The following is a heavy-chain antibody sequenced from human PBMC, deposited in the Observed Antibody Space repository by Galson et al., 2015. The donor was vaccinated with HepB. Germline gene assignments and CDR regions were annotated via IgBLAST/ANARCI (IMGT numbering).Heavy chain of an antibody. CDR1: GYTFTNYW. CDR2: IYPTDSRT. D-gene: IGHD3-10*01. V-gene: IGHV5-51*01. Sequence: QSGAEVKKSGESLDISCRASGYTFTNYWIAWLRQMPGKGLECVGVIYPTDSRTTYSPSFEGQVLISVDKSVNTAYLHWGTLKTSDTAMYYCATSKFASGTYPLDFWGQGTLVTVSS. J-gene: IGHJ4*02. CDR3: ATSKFASGTYPLDF.